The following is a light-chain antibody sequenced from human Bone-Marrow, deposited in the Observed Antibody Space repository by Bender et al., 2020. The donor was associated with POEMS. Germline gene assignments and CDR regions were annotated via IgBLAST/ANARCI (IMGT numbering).Light chain of an antibody. V-gene: IGLV2-14*01. J-gene: IGLJ1*01. CDR2: DVS. CDR3: SSYTDSSTSSWV. CDR1: SSDVGGYNY. Sequence: QSALTQPASVSGSPGQSITISCTGTSSDVGGYNYVSWYQQHPGKAPKLMIYDVSNRPSGVSNRFSGSKSGNTASLTISGLQAEDEADYYCSSYTDSSTSSWVFGTGTKVTVL.